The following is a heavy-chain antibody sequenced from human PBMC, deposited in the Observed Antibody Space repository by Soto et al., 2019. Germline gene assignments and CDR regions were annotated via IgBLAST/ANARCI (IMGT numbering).Heavy chain of an antibody. J-gene: IGHJ6*02. V-gene: IGHV4-34*01. CDR3: ALGTGGYYHCLDV. CDR1: GDSFSGFF. D-gene: IGHD3-10*01. CDR2: INHTGTI. Sequence: PSETLSLTCTVSGDSFSGFFWTWIRQPPGKGLEWIGEINHTGTINYNPSLKSRVAISADTSKTHFSLRLNSVTAADTGVYFCALGTGGYYHCLDVWGHGSPVTVSS.